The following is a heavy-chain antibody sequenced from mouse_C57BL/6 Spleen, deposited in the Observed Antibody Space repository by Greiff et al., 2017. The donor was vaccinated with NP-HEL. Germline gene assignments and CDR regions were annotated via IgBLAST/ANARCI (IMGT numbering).Heavy chain of an antibody. V-gene: IGHV10-3*01. J-gene: IGHJ4*01. Sequence: EVQLVESGGGLVQPKGSLKLSCAASGFTFNTYAMHWVRQAPGKGLEWVARIRSKSSNYATYYADSVKDRFTISRDDSQSMLYLQMNNLKTEDTAMYYFVRARYYDYDDAMDYWGQGTSVTVSS. D-gene: IGHD2-4*01. CDR2: IRSKSSNYAT. CDR1: GFTFNTYA. CDR3: VRARYYDYDDAMDY.